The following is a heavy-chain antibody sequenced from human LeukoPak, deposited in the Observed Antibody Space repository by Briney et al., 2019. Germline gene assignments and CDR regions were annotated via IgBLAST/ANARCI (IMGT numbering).Heavy chain of an antibody. Sequence: SETLSLTCTVSGGSVSSGSYYWSWIRQPPGKGLEWIGYIYYSGSTNYNPSLKSRVTISVDTSKNQFSLKLSPVTAADTAVYYCARYGYQPFYAFDIWGQGTMVTVSS. CDR1: GGSVSSGSYY. CDR2: IYYSGST. CDR3: ARYGYQPFYAFDI. D-gene: IGHD5-18*01. J-gene: IGHJ3*02. V-gene: IGHV4-61*01.